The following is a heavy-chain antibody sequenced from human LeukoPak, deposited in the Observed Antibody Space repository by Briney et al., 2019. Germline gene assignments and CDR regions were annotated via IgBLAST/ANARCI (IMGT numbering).Heavy chain of an antibody. CDR3: ASIYGDY. D-gene: IGHD2-2*02. V-gene: IGHV3-7*05. CDR1: GFTFSSYW. J-gene: IGHJ4*02. CDR2: IKPDGNEQ. Sequence: GSLRLSYAASGFTFSSYWMTWVRQAPGKGLEWVANIKPDGNEQHYVDSVKGRFTISRDNAKNSLYLQVDSLRAEDTAVYYCASIYGDYWGQGTLVTVSS.